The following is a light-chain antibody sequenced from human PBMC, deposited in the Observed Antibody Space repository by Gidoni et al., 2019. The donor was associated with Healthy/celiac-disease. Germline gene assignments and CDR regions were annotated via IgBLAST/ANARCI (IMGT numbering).Light chain of an antibody. J-gene: IGKJ1*01. CDR3: QQYNNWPPWT. V-gene: IGKV3-15*01. CDR2: GAS. Sequence: LMPPSPATRSVSPGERATLSCRASQSVSSNFAWYQQRPGQAPRRLIYGASTRATGIPARVSGSGSGTEFTLTISSLQCEDCAVYYCQQYNNWPPWTFGQGTKVEIK. CDR1: QSVSSN.